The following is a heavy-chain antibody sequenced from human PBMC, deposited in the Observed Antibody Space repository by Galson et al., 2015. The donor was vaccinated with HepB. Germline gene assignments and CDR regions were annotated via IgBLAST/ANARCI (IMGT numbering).Heavy chain of an antibody. V-gene: IGHV4-30-2*01. Sequence: TLSLTCAVSGGSISSGGYSWSWIRQPPGKGLEWIGYIYHSGSTYYNPSLKSRVTISVDRSKNQFSLKLSSVTAADTAVYYCARAKVTPGIAAAGTTYYFDYWGQGTLVTVSS. CDR3: ARAKVTPGIAAAGTTYYFDY. CDR2: IYHSGST. D-gene: IGHD6-13*01. CDR1: GGSISSGGYS. J-gene: IGHJ4*02.